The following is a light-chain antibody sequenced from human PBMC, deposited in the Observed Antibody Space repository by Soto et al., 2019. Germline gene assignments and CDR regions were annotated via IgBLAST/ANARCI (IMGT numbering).Light chain of an antibody. J-gene: IGKJ2*01. CDR3: QQYINWPYT. Sequence: EIVMTQSPATLSVSPGERATLSCRASQSINSNLAWYQQKPGQAPRLLIYGASTRATGIPARFSGSGSGTEFTLTLSSLQSEDFTVYYCQQYINWPYTFGQGTKLEIK. CDR2: GAS. V-gene: IGKV3-15*01. CDR1: QSINSN.